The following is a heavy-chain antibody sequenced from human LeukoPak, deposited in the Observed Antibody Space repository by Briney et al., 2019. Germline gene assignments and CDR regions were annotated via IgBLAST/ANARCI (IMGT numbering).Heavy chain of an antibody. CDR2: ISGSGGGT. J-gene: IGHJ4*02. CDR1: GFTFSSYA. D-gene: IGHD6-19*01. V-gene: IGHV3-23*01. CDR3: AKGSGSGWYRGLDY. Sequence: GGSLRLSCAASGFTFSSYAVSWVRQPPGKGLEWVSAISGSGGGTYYADSVKGRFTISRDNSKNTLYLQMNSLRAEDTAVYYCAKGSGSGWYRGLDYWGQGTLVTVSS.